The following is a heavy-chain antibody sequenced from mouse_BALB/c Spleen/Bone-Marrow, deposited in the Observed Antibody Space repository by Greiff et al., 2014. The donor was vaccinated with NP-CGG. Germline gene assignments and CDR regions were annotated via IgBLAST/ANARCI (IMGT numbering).Heavy chain of an antibody. CDR2: IYPGDGDT. J-gene: IGHJ4*01. CDR3: ARSDGYRAMDY. CDR1: DYAFSTSW. D-gene: IGHD2-3*01. V-gene: IGHV1-82*01. Sequence: VQLQQSGPELVKPGASVKISCKASDYAFSTSWMNWVKQRPGQGLEWIGRIYPGDGDTYYNGKSKGKATLTADKSSSTAYMQLSSLTSVDSAVYFCARSDGYRAMDYWGQGTSVTVSS.